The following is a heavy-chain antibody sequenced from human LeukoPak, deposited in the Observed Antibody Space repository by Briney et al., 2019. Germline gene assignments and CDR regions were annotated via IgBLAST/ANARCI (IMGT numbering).Heavy chain of an antibody. J-gene: IGHJ6*03. CDR3: ARGPDYSSSYYYYYYMDV. V-gene: IGHV3-30*04. CDR1: GFTFSSYA. Sequence: GSSLRLSCAASGFTFSSYAMHWVRQAPGKGLEWVALISYDGSNKYNADSVKGRFTISRDNSRNTLYLQMNSLRAEDTAVYYCARGPDYSSSYYYYYYMDVWRKGTTVSVSS. CDR2: ISYDGSNK. D-gene: IGHD3-22*01.